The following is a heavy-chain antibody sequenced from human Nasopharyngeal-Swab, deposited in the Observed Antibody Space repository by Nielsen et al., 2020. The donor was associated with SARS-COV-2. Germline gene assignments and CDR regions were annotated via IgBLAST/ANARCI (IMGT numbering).Heavy chain of an antibody. D-gene: IGHD6-19*01. CDR3: ARDRAGRLSSGWYYYYYGMDV. J-gene: IGHJ6*02. Sequence: GGSRLSCAASGFTFSSYAMHWVRQAPGKGLEWVAVISYDGSNKYYADSVKGRFTISRDNSKNTLYLQMNSLRAEDTAVYYCARDRAGRLSSGWYYYYYGMDVWGQGTTVTVSS. CDR1: GFTFSSYA. CDR2: ISYDGSNK. V-gene: IGHV3-30-3*01.